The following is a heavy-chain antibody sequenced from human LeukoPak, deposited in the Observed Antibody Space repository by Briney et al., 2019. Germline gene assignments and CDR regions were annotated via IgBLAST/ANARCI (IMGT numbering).Heavy chain of an antibody. D-gene: IGHD2-2*01. J-gene: IGHJ4*02. CDR2: ISAYNGNT. Sequence: GASVKASCKASGYTFTSYGISWVRQAPGQGLEWMGWISAYNGNTNYAQKLQGRVTMTTDTSTSTAYMELRSLRSDDTAVYYCARLYCSSTSCYVVERVDYWGQGTLVTVSS. CDR3: ARLYCSSTSCYVVERVDY. V-gene: IGHV1-18*01. CDR1: GYTFTSYG.